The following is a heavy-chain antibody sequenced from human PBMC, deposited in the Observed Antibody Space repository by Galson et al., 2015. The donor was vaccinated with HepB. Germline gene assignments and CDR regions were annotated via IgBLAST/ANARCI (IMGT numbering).Heavy chain of an antibody. D-gene: IGHD6-19*01. CDR1: GYTFTSYY. CDR2: INPSGGST. CDR3: ARDLSLAVAVQNWFDP. J-gene: IGHJ5*02. V-gene: IGHV1-46*01. Sequence: SVKVSCKASGYTFTSYYMHWVRQAPGQGLEWMGIINPSGGSTSYAQKFQGRVTMTRDTSTSTVYMELSSLRSEDTAVYYCARDLSLAVAVQNWFDPWGQGTLVTVSS.